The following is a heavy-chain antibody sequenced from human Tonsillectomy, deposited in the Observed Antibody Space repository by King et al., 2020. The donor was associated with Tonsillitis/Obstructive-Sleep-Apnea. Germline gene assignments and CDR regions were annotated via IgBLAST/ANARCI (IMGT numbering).Heavy chain of an antibody. CDR2: ISGSGGST. Sequence: VQLVESGGGLVQPGGSLRLSCAASGVTFCSYAMSWVRQAPGKGLEWGSAISGSGGSTYYADSVKGRFTISRGNSKNTLYLQMNSLRAEDTAVYYCAKAAGKITIFGVVRNAFDIWGQGTMVTVSS. V-gene: IGHV3-23*04. D-gene: IGHD3-3*01. J-gene: IGHJ3*02. CDR3: AKAAGKITIFGVVRNAFDI. CDR1: GVTFCSYA.